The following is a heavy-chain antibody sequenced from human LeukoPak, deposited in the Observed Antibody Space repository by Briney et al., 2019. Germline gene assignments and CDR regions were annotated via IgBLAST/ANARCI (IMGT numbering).Heavy chain of an antibody. J-gene: IGHJ4*02. D-gene: IGHD4-11*01. CDR3: ARGRTTGELDF. V-gene: IGHV1-69*05. Sequence: GSSVKVSCKASGGTFSSYAISWVRQAPGQGLEWMGGINPVFHTPIYAQRLQDRVTFSTDESTSTAYMELSSLRSEDTAVYYCARGRTTGELDFWGQGTLVTVSS. CDR2: INPVFHTP. CDR1: GGTFSSYA.